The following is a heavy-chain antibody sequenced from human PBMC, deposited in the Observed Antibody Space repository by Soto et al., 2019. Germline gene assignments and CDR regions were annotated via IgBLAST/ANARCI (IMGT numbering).Heavy chain of an antibody. CDR3: AADNSGSLRWWFDP. D-gene: IGHD1-26*01. CDR1: GVTFTSSA. V-gene: IGHV1-58*01. CDR2: IVVGSGNT. J-gene: IGHJ5*02. Sequence: ASVKVSCKASGVTFTSSAVQWVRQARGQRLEWIGWIVVGSGNTNYAQKFQERVTITRDMSTSTAYMELSSLRSEDTAVYYCAADNSGSLRWWFDPWGQGTLVTVSS.